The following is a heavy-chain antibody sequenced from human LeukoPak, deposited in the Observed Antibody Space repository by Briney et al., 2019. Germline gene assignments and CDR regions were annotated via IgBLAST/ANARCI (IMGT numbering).Heavy chain of an antibody. V-gene: IGHV3-74*01. CDR1: GFTLSSYW. Sequence: GGSLRLSCVASGFTLSSYWMHWVRQAPGKGLVWVSRINSDGSSTSYADSVKGRFTISRDNAKNTLYLQMNSLRAEDTAVYYCATSSSWEADWFDPWGQGTLVTVSS. CDR2: INSDGSST. J-gene: IGHJ5*02. CDR3: ATSSSWEADWFDP. D-gene: IGHD6-13*01.